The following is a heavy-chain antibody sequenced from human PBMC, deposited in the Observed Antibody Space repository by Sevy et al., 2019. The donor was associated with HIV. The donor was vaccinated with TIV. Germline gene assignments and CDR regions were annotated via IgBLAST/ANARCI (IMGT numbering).Heavy chain of an antibody. J-gene: IGHJ4*02. CDR3: ARDRGSGKNVFFDY. Sequence: GGSLRLSCAASGFAFSNYYAMHWVRQAPGKGLEWVALISYDGSDTYYADSVKGRFTVSRDNFKNTLFLQMNSLRTEDTAVYYCARDRGSGKNVFFDYWGQGTLVTVSS. D-gene: IGHD3-10*01. CDR2: ISYDGSDT. V-gene: IGHV3-30-3*01. CDR1: GFAFSNYYA.